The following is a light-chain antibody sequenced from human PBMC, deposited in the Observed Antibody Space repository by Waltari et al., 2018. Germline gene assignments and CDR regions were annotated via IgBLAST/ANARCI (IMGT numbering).Light chain of an antibody. Sequence: VVMTQSQLSLPVTLGQPASISCRSSHSLVYSDGTPHLTWFQQRPGRSPRSLIYKVSDRDSGVPYRFSGSWSGTDFTLKISRVEAEDVGVYYCMQGTLWPYTFGQGTKLEIK. CDR1: HSLVYSDGTPH. CDR3: MQGTLWPYT. CDR2: KVS. V-gene: IGKV2-30*01. J-gene: IGKJ2*01.